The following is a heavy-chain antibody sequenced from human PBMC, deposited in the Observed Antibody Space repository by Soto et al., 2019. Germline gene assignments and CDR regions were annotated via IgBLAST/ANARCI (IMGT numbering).Heavy chain of an antibody. CDR1: GGSFSGYY. V-gene: IGHV4-34*01. J-gene: IGHJ4*02. CDR2: INHSGST. Sequence: SETLSLTCAVYGGSFSGYYWSWIRQPPGKGLEWIGEINHSGSTNYNPSLKSRVTISVDTSKNQFSLKLSSVTAADTAVYYCARGDCSSTSCYFGTSESFDYWGQGTLVTVSS. D-gene: IGHD2-2*01. CDR3: ARGDCSSTSCYFGTSESFDY.